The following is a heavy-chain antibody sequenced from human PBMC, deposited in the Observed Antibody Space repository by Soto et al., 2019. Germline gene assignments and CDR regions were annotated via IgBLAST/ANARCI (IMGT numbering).Heavy chain of an antibody. V-gene: IGHV3-33*01. Sequence: QVQLVESGGGVVQPGRSLRLSCAASGFTFSSYGMHWVRQAPGKGLEWVAVIWYDGSNKYYADSVKGRFTISRDNSKNTLYLQMNSLRAEDTAVYYCARAQGSIVGGGMDVWGQGTTVTVSS. CDR3: ARAQGSIVGGGMDV. CDR2: IWYDGSNK. D-gene: IGHD2-15*01. CDR1: GFTFSSYG. J-gene: IGHJ6*02.